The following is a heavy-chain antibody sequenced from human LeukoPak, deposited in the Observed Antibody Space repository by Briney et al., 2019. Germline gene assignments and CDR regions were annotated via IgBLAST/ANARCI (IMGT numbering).Heavy chain of an antibody. Sequence: GGSLRLSCAASGFTFSSYAMHWVRQAPGKGLEYVSAISSNGGSTCYANSVKGRFTISRDNSKNTLYLQMGSLRAEDMAVYYCATSNSGSLKLDYWGQGTLVTVSS. CDR3: ATSNSGSLKLDY. V-gene: IGHV3-64*01. J-gene: IGHJ4*02. D-gene: IGHD3-10*01. CDR2: ISSNGGST. CDR1: GFTFSSYA.